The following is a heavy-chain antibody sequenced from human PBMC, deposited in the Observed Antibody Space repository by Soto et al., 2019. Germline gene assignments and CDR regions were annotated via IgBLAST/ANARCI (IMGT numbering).Heavy chain of an antibody. CDR1: GGSIISGGYS. CDR3: VRRSPEDAFDI. J-gene: IGHJ3*02. CDR2: IYEGGNT. Sequence: SETLSLICAVSGGSIISGGYSWSWIRQPPGKGLQWIGHIYEGGNTYYTPSLESRVAISTDKSKNQFSLRLSSVTAADTAVYYCVRRSPEDAFDIWGQRTIVTVSS. V-gene: IGHV4-30-2*01.